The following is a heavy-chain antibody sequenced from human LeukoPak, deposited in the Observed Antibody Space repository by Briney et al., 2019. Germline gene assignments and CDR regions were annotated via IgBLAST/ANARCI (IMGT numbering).Heavy chain of an antibody. V-gene: IGHV3-23*01. CDR3: AKNQRGMDSSSWFGLDY. D-gene: IGHD6-13*01. CDR1: GFTFSSYA. Sequence: PGGSLRLSCAASGFTFSSYAMSWVRQAPGKGLEWVSGIRSSGSSTYYAYADSVKGRFTISRDNSKNTLYLQMNSLRAEDTAVYYCAKNQRGMDSSSWFGLDYWGQGTLVTVSS. J-gene: IGHJ4*02. CDR2: IRSSGSST.